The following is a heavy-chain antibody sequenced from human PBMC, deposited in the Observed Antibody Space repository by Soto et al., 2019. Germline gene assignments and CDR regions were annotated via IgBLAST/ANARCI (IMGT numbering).Heavy chain of an antibody. CDR3: ARRSDYGMDV. CDR2: INHSGST. J-gene: IGHJ6*02. Sequence: QVQLQQWGAGLLKPSETLSLTCAVYGGSFSGYYWSWIRQPPGKGLEWIGEINHSGSTNYNPSLKRRVTISVDTSKYQFSLTLSSVTAADTAVYYCARRSDYGMDVWGQGTTVTVSS. CDR1: GGSFSGYY. V-gene: IGHV4-34*01.